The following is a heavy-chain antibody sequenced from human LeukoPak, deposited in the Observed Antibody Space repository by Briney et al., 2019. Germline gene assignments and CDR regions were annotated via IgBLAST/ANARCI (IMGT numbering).Heavy chain of an antibody. J-gene: IGHJ4*02. CDR2: ISYDGSNK. Sequence: PGGSLRLSCAASGFTFSSYAMHWVRQAPGKGLEWVAVISYDGSNKYYADSVKGRFTISRDNSKNTLYLQMNSLRAEDTAVYYCAKDNHDFWSGYYTDYWGQGTLVTVSS. CDR3: AKDNHDFWSGYYTDY. CDR1: GFTFSSYA. D-gene: IGHD3-3*01. V-gene: IGHV3-30-3*01.